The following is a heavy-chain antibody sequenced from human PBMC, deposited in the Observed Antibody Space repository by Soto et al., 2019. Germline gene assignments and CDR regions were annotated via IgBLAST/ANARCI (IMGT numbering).Heavy chain of an antibody. CDR1: GGTFSSYA. CDR3: ARDEGVLRFWEWLQTGQDYYGMDV. CDR2: IIPIFDTA. Sequence: QVQLVQSGSEVKKPGSSVKVSCKASGGTFSSYAISWVRQAPGQGLEWMGGIIPIFDTANYAQKFQGRVTITADESTSTAYMELSSLRSEDTAVYYCARDEGVLRFWEWLQTGQDYYGMDVWGQGTTVTVAS. J-gene: IGHJ6*02. V-gene: IGHV1-69*12. D-gene: IGHD3-3*01.